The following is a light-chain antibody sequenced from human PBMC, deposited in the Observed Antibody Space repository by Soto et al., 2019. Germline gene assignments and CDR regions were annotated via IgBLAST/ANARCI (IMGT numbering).Light chain of an antibody. CDR2: EAS. V-gene: IGLV2-23*01. CDR1: SSDVGGFNL. CDR3: SSYAGESTYV. J-gene: IGLJ1*01. Sequence: QSALTQTASVSGSPGQSITISCTGTSSDVGGFNLVSWYQQYPGKAPKLMIYEASKRPSGVSNRFSGSKSGNTASLTISGLLAEDEADYYCSSYAGESTYVFGTATELTVL.